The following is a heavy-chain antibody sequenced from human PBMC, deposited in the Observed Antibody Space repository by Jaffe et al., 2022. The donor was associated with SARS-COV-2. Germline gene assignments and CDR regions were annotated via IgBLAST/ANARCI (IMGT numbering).Heavy chain of an antibody. CDR1: GGSISSGSYY. J-gene: IGHJ6*02. Sequence: QVQLQESGPGLVKPSQTLSLTCTVSGGSISSGSYYWSWIRQPAGKGLEWIGRIYTSGSTNYNPSLKSRVTISVDTSKNQFSLKLSSVTAADTAVYYCAREQYCSSTSCYLFYYYGMDVWGQGTTVTVSS. CDR2: IYTSGST. D-gene: IGHD2-2*01. V-gene: IGHV4-61*02. CDR3: AREQYCSSTSCYLFYYYGMDV.